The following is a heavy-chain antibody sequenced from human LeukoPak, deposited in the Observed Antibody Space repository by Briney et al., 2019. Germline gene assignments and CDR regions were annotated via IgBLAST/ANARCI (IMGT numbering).Heavy chain of an antibody. CDR3: ARRGSGSYVLDY. J-gene: IGHJ4*02. D-gene: IGHD3-10*01. Sequence: ASVKVSCKPSGYSFTDYHMHWVRQAPGQGLEWMGWINPNSGATKYAQKFQGRVTMTRDTSISTAYVELNRLRFDDTAVYYCARRGSGSYVLDYWGQGTLVTVSS. CDR1: GYSFTDYH. CDR2: INPNSGAT. V-gene: IGHV1-2*02.